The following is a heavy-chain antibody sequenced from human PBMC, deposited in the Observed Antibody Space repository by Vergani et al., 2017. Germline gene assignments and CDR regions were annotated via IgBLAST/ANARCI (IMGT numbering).Heavy chain of an antibody. Sequence: QVQLVESGGGLVKPGGSLRLSCAASGFTFSDYYMSWIRQAPGKGLEWVSYISSSGSTIYYADSVKGRFTISRDNAKNSLYLQMNSLRAEDTAVYYCARALGSYYYDSSGYYGGFDYWGQGTLVTVSS. D-gene: IGHD3-22*01. CDR2: ISSSGSTI. CDR3: ARALGSYYYDSSGYYGGFDY. CDR1: GFTFSDYY. V-gene: IGHV3-11*01. J-gene: IGHJ4*02.